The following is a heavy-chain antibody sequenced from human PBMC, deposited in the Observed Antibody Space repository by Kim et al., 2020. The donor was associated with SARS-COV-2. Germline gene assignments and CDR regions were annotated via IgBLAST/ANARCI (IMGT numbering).Heavy chain of an antibody. CDR2: IWYDGSNK. Sequence: GGSLRLSCAASGFTFSSYGMHWVRQAPGKGLEWVAVIWYDGSNKYYADSVKGRFTISRDNSKNTLYLQMNSLRAEDTAVYYCAKGVWCSSTSCYLVPFQHWGQGTLVTVSS. D-gene: IGHD2-2*01. V-gene: IGHV3-33*06. CDR1: GFTFSSYG. J-gene: IGHJ1*01. CDR3: AKGVWCSSTSCYLVPFQH.